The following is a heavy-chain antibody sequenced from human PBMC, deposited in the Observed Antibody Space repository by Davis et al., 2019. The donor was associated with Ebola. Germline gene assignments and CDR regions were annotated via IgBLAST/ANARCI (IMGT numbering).Heavy chain of an antibody. V-gene: IGHV3-9*01. CDR1: GFTFDDYA. D-gene: IGHD5-18*01. J-gene: IGHJ2*01. CDR3: AKGDTATWYFDL. CDR2: ISWNSGSI. Sequence: SLRLSCAASGFTFDDYAMHWVRQAPGKGLEWVSGISWNSGSIGYADSVKGRFTISRDNAKNSLYLQMNSLRAEDTALYYCAKGDTATWYFDLWGRGTLVTVSS.